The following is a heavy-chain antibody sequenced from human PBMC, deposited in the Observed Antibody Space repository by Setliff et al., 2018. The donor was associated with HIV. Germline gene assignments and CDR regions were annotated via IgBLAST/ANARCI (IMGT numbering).Heavy chain of an antibody. V-gene: IGHV4-59*12. Sequence: PSETLSLTCTVSGGSISSYYWSWIRQPPGKGLEWIGYIYYSGSTNYNPSLKSRVTISVDTSKNQFSLKLSSVTAADTAVYYCARTPQEVVVVAATRPYYYYYMDVWGKGTTVTVSS. CDR2: IYYSGST. D-gene: IGHD2-15*01. CDR1: GGSISSYY. CDR3: ARTPQEVVVVAATRPYYYYYMDV. J-gene: IGHJ6*03.